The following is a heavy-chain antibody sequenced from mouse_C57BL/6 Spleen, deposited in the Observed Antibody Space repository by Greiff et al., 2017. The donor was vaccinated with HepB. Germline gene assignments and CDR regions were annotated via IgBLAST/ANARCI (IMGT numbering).Heavy chain of an antibody. CDR3: ARSESNGFDY. Sequence: EVKLMESEGGLVQPGSSMKLSCTASGFTFSDYYMAWVRQVPEKGLEWVANINYDGSSTYYLDSLKSRFIISRDNAKNILYLQMSSLKSEDTATYYCARSESNGFDYWGQGTTLTVSS. CDR2: INYDGSST. J-gene: IGHJ2*01. CDR1: GFTFSDYY. V-gene: IGHV5-16*01. D-gene: IGHD2-5*01.